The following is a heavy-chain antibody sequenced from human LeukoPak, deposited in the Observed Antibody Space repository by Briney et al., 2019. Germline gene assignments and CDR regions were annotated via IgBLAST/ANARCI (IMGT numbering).Heavy chain of an antibody. CDR1: GSTFSSHT. CDR3: ARELYSSSWERDAFDI. Sequence: GGSLRLSCAASGSTFSSHTMNWVRQAPGKGLEWISYISSTSSVIYYADSVKGRFTISRDNAKNSLYLQMSSLRAEDTAVYYCARELYSSSWERDAFDIWGQGTMVTVSS. CDR2: ISSTSSVI. V-gene: IGHV3-48*04. J-gene: IGHJ3*02. D-gene: IGHD6-13*01.